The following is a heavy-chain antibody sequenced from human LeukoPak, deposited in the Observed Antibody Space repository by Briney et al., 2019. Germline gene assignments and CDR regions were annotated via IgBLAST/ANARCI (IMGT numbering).Heavy chain of an antibody. CDR3: AKAPRCSSASCYYYYYGMDV. CDR1: GFTFDDYA. Sequence: GGSLRLSCAASGFTFDDYAMHWVRQAPGKGLDLVSGISWNSGSIGYADSVKGRFTISRDNAKNSLYLQMNSLRAEDTALYYRAKAPRCSSASCYYYYYGMDVWGQGTTVTVSS. J-gene: IGHJ6*02. CDR2: ISWNSGSI. D-gene: IGHD2-2*01. V-gene: IGHV3-9*01.